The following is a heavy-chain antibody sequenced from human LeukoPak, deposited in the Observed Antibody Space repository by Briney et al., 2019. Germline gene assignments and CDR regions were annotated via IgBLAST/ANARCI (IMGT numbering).Heavy chain of an antibody. CDR2: IQTSGST. Sequence: PSETLSLTCTVSGGSINSYYWSWIRQPAGKGLEWIGHIQTSGSTKYNPSLKSRVTMSIDTSKNQFSLNLYSVTAADTAVYYCATDYTAVSAFDSWGQGTLVTVSS. V-gene: IGHV4-4*07. J-gene: IGHJ4*02. CDR1: GGSINSYY. D-gene: IGHD6-19*01. CDR3: ATDYTAVSAFDS.